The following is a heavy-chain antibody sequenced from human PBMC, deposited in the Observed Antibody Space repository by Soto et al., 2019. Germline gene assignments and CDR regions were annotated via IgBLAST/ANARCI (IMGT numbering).Heavy chain of an antibody. CDR3: ASLSSSPYYYYGMDV. V-gene: IGHV4-34*01. CDR1: GGSFSRYY. D-gene: IGHD6-6*01. Sequence: PSETLSLTCALYGGSFSRYYWSWIRQPPGKGLEWIGEITHSGRTNYNPSLKSRVTLSVDTSKNQFSLNLSSVTAADTAVYYCASLSSSPYYYYGMDVWGQGTTVTVSS. J-gene: IGHJ6*02. CDR2: ITHSGRT.